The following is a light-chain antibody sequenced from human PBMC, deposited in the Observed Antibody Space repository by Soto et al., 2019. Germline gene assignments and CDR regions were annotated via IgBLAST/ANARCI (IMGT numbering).Light chain of an antibody. CDR2: WAS. CDR1: QTVLYRSNNKNY. CDR3: QQHYTTAPYT. Sequence: DIVMTQSPDSLAVSLGERATINCKSSQTVLYRSNNKNYLAWYQQKPGQPPKLLIYWASTRKSGVPDRFSGSGSGTDFTLTISSLQAEDVAVYYCQQHYTTAPYTFGQGTKLEIK. J-gene: IGKJ2*01. V-gene: IGKV4-1*01.